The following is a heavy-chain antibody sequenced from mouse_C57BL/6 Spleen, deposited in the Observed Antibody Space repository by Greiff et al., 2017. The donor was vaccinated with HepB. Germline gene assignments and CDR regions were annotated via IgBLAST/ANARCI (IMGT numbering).Heavy chain of an antibody. J-gene: IGHJ2*01. V-gene: IGHV1-81*01. D-gene: IGHD4-1*01. CDR3: AKGTGTEDFDY. CDR2: IYPRSGNT. CDR1: GYTFTSYG. Sequence: VQRVESGAELARPGASVKLSCKASGYTFTSYGISWVKQRTGQGLEWIGEIYPRSGNTYYNEKFKGKATLTADKSSSTAYMELRSLTSEDSAVYSWAKGTGTEDFDYWGQGTTLTVSS.